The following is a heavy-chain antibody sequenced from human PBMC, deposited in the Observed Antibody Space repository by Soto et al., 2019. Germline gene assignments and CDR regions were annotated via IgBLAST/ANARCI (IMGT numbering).Heavy chain of an antibody. CDR2: TYATGTT. D-gene: IGHD1-1*01. V-gene: IGHV4-4*07. J-gene: IGHJ5*02. Sequence: SETLSLTCTVSGASISGFYWGWIRKSAGKGLEWIGRTYATGTTDYNPSLKSRVMMSVDTSKKQFSLKLRSVTAADTAVYYCVRDGTKTLRDWFDPWGQGSSVTVSS. CDR1: GASISGFY. CDR3: VRDGTKTLRDWFDP.